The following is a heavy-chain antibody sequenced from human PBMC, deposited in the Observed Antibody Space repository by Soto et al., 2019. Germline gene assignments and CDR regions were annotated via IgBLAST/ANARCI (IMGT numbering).Heavy chain of an antibody. D-gene: IGHD2-8*01. J-gene: IGHJ4*02. CDR1: GFTFSDYY. V-gene: IGHV3-11*06. CDR3: ARDSSVTPRPLDY. CDR2: ISSSSSYA. Sequence: PGGSLRLSCAASGFTFSDYYMNWIRQAPGKGLEWVSYISSSSSYAIYADSVKGRFTVSRDNAKNSLFLQRNSLRAEDTAIYYCARDSSVTPRPLDYWGQGTLVTVS.